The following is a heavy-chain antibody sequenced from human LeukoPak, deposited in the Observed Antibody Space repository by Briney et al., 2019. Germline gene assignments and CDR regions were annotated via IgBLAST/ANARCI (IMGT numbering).Heavy chain of an antibody. CDR3: ARGGSFGYCSSTSCFTYHDAFDI. CDR2: INPNSGGT. Sequence: ASVKVSCKASGYTFTGYYMHWVRQAPGQGLEWMGCINPNSGGTNYAQKFQGRVTMTRDTSISTAYMELSRLRSDDTAVYYCARGGSFGYCSSTSCFTYHDAFDIWGQGTLVTVSS. V-gene: IGHV1-2*02. J-gene: IGHJ3*02. D-gene: IGHD2-2*02. CDR1: GYTFTGYY.